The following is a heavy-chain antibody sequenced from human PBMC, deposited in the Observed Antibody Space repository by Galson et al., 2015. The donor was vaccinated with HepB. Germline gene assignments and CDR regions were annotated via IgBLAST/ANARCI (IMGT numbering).Heavy chain of an antibody. CDR1: GYSFTSNW. J-gene: IGHJ3*02. D-gene: IGHD6-13*01. V-gene: IGHV5-10-1*01. CDR3: ARPRFSYSSSWADAFDI. Sequence: QSGAEVKKPGESLRISCKGSGYSFTSNWISWVRQMPGKGLEWMGRIDPSDSYTNYSPSFQGHVTISADKSISTAYLQWSSLKASDTAMYYCARPRFSYSSSWADAFDIWGQGTMVTVSS. CDR2: IDPSDSYT.